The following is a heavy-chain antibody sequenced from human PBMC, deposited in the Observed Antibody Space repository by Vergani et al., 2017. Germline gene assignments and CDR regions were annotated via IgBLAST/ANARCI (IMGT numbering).Heavy chain of an antibody. D-gene: IGHD2-2*01. CDR2: ISSNGGST. CDR1: GFTFSSYA. Sequence: EVQLVESGGGLVQPGGSLRLSCAASGFTFSSYAMHWVRQAPGKGLEYVSAISSNGGSTYYANSVKGRFSISRDNSKNTLYLQMGSLRVEDTAVYYCAKAYCSSTSCSFYYYMDVWGKGTTVTVSS. CDR3: AKAYCSSTSCSFYYYMDV. J-gene: IGHJ6*03. V-gene: IGHV3-64*01.